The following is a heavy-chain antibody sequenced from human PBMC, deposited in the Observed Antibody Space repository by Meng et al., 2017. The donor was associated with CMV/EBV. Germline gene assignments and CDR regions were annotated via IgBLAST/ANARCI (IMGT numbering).Heavy chain of an antibody. CDR3: AKVHSSSAFDI. Sequence: SLKISCAASGFTFDDYAMHWVRQAPGKGLEWVSGISWNSGSIGYADSVKGRFTISRDNAKNSPYLQMNSLRAEDTALYYCAKVHSSSAFDIWGQGTMVTVSS. V-gene: IGHV3-9*01. J-gene: IGHJ3*02. D-gene: IGHD6-19*01. CDR2: ISWNSGSI. CDR1: GFTFDDYA.